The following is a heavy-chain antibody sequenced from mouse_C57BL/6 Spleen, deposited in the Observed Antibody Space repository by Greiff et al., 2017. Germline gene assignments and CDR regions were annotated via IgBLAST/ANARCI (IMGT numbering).Heavy chain of an antibody. CDR1: GFNIKDDY. J-gene: IGHJ3*01. D-gene: IGHD1-1*01. V-gene: IGHV14-4*01. Sequence: EVQLQQSGAELVRPGASVKLSCTASGFNIKDDYMHWVKQRPEQGLEWIGWIDPENGDTEYASKFQGKATITADTSSNTAYLQLSSLTSEDTAVYYCTLYYGSRGDWFAYWGQGTLVTVSA. CDR2: IDPENGDT. CDR3: TLYYGSRGDWFAY.